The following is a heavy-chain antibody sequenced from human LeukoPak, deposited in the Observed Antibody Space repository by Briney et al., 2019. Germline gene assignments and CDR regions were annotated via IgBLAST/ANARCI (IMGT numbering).Heavy chain of an antibody. V-gene: IGHV3-30*18. D-gene: IGHD2-8*02. CDR3: AKAHLAGRCTGGICFEDS. CDR2: ISYVGDNK. Sequence: GGSLRLSCAASGFTFSTYAMHWVRQAPGKGLQWVALISYVGDNKYYVDSVKGRFTISRDNSKNTLFLQMDSLRTDDTAVYYCAKAHLAGRCTGGICFEDSWGQGTLVTVSS. CDR1: GFTFSTYA. J-gene: IGHJ4*02.